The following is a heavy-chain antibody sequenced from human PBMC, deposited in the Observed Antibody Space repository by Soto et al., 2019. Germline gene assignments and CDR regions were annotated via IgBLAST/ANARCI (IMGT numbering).Heavy chain of an antibody. D-gene: IGHD1-7*01. CDR1: GGTFSSYA. V-gene: IGHV1-69*01. CDR3: ARVDGTGTTNYYYGMDV. CDR2: IIPIFGTA. Sequence: QVQLVQSGAEVKKPGSSVKVSCKASGGTFSSYAISWVRQAPGQGLEWMGGIIPIFGTANYAQKFQGRVTITADESTSTAYMELSSLRSEDTAVFYCARVDGTGTTNYYYGMDVWGQGTTVTVSS. J-gene: IGHJ6*02.